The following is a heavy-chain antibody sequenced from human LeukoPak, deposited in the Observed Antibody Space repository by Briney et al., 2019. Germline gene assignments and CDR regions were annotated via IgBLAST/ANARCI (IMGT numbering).Heavy chain of an antibody. D-gene: IGHD3-22*01. Sequence: ASVKVSCKAFGYAFSTYAFSWVRQAPGQGLECMGWISGYNGHAHFAQNFQDRVNMTADTATSTVYMELRSLRSDDTAVYYCAREGVFFYDSTGLDLWGQGTLVTVSS. V-gene: IGHV1-18*01. CDR2: ISGYNGHA. CDR1: GYAFSTYA. CDR3: AREGVFFYDSTGLDL. J-gene: IGHJ4*02.